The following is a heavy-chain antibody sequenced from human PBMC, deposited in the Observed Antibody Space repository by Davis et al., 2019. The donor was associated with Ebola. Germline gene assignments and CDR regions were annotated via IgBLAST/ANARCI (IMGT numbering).Heavy chain of an antibody. J-gene: IGHJ5*02. CDR1: GGSISSGGYY. CDR3: ARVIITIFGVVPIRFDP. D-gene: IGHD3-3*01. CDR2: IYYSGST. Sequence: PSETLSLTCTVSGGSISSGGYYWSWIRQHPGKGLEWIGYIYYSGSTYYNPSLKSRVTISVDTSKNQFSLKLSSVTAADTAVYYCARVIITIFGVVPIRFDPWGQGTLVTVSS. V-gene: IGHV4-30-4*08.